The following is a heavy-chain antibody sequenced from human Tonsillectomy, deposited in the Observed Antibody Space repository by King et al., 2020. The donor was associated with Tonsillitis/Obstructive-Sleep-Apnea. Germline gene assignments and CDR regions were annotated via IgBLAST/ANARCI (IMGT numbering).Heavy chain of an antibody. Sequence: VQLVESGGGVVQPGRSLRLSCAASGFTFSSYAMHWVRQAPGKGLEWVADISYDGSNKYYADSVKGRFTISRDNSKNTLYLQMNSLRAEDTAVYYCANSPMVRGVMLYWGQGTLVTVSS. D-gene: IGHD3-10*01. CDR1: GFTFSSYA. J-gene: IGHJ4*02. CDR3: ANSPMVRGVMLY. V-gene: IGHV3-30*04. CDR2: ISYDGSNK.